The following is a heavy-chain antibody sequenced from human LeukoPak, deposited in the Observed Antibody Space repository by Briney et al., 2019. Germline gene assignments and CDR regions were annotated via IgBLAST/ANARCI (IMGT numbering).Heavy chain of an antibody. D-gene: IGHD3-22*01. V-gene: IGHV3-48*04. Sequence: PGGSLRLSCAASGFTFSSYSMNWVRQAPGKGLEWVSYISSSSSTIYYADSVKGRFTISRDNAKNSLYLQMNSLRAEDTAVYYCARASYYYDSSGYYRFDYWGQGTLVTVSS. CDR2: ISSSSSTI. CDR1: GFTFSSYS. CDR3: ARASYYYDSSGYYRFDY. J-gene: IGHJ4*02.